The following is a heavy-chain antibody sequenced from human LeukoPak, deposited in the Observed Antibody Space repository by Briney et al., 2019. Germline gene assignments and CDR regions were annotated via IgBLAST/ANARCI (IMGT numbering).Heavy chain of an antibody. D-gene: IGHD2/OR15-2a*01. Sequence: SETLSLTCTVSGGSISSNSYYWGWIRQPPGKRLEWIGSIYYSGSTYYNPSLKNRLTISVDTSKNQFSLKLSSVTAADTAVYYCARDLLPNWFDPWGQGTLVTVSS. CDR1: GGSISSNSYY. V-gene: IGHV4-39*07. CDR2: IYYSGST. CDR3: ARDLLPNWFDP. J-gene: IGHJ5*02.